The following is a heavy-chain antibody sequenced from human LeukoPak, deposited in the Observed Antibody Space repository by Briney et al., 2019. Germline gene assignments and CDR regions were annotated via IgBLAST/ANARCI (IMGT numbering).Heavy chain of an antibody. CDR2: IYYSGST. CDR1: GGSVSSGSYY. V-gene: IGHV4-61*01. Sequence: PSETLSLTCTVSGGSVSSGSYYWSWIRQPPGKGLEWIGYIYYSGSTNYNPSLKSRVTISVDTSKNQFSLKLSSVTAADTGVYYCARWGHDNSGYHFDYWGQGSLVTVSS. J-gene: IGHJ4*02. CDR3: ARWGHDNSGYHFDY. D-gene: IGHD3-22*01.